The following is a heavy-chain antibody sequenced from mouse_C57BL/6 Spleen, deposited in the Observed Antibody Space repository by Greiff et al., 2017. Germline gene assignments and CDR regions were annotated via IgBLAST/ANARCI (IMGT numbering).Heavy chain of an antibody. Sequence: LQQSGASVKISCKASGYAFSSYWMNWVKQRPGKGLEWIGQIYPGDGDTNYNGKFKGKATLTADKSSSTAYMQLSSLTSEDSAVYFCARSNWEGDYWGQGTTLTVSS. CDR2: IYPGDGDT. V-gene: IGHV1-80*01. CDR3: ARSNWEGDY. J-gene: IGHJ2*01. D-gene: IGHD4-1*02. CDR1: GYAFSSYW.